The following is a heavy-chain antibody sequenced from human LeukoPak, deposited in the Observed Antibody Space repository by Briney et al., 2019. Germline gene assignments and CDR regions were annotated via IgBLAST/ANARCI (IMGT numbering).Heavy chain of an antibody. CDR2: IKGDGSST. CDR1: GFTFTTYW. V-gene: IGHV3-74*01. J-gene: IGHJ5*01. D-gene: IGHD5-18*01. Sequence: GGSLRLSCAASGFTFTTYWMHWVRQVPGKGLVWVARIKGDGSSTRHADSMKGRFTISRDNAKNTLYLQMNSLRAEDTAVYYCASVYSYGWFDYWGQGTLVTVSS. CDR3: ASVYSYGWFDY.